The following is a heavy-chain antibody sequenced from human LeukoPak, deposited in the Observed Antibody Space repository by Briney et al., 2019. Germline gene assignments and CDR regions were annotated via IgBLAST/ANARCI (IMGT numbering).Heavy chain of an antibody. D-gene: IGHD1-26*01. J-gene: IGHJ4*02. Sequence: GGSLRLSCAASGFTFSSYSMTWVRQAPGKGLEWVSSISSSSSYIYYADSAKGRFTISRDNAKNSLYLQMNSLRAEDTAVYYCAREVGATDYWGQGTLVTVSS. CDR1: GFTFSSYS. V-gene: IGHV3-21*01. CDR2: ISSSSSYI. CDR3: AREVGATDY.